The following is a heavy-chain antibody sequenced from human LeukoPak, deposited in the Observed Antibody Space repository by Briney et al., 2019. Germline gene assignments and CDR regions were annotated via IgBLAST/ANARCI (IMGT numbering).Heavy chain of an antibody. Sequence: PSETLSLTCTVSGGSISSSSYYWGWIRQPPGKGLEWIGSFYYSGSTYYSPSLKSRVTISVDTSKNQFSLRLSSVTAADTAVYYCARRPGSGWYVDYWGQGTLVTVSS. J-gene: IGHJ4*02. V-gene: IGHV4-39*01. CDR2: FYYSGST. D-gene: IGHD6-19*01. CDR3: ARRPGSGWYVDY. CDR1: GGSISSSSYY.